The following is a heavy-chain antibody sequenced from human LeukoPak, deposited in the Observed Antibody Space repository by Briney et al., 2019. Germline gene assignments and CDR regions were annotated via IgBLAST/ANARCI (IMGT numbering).Heavy chain of an antibody. J-gene: IGHJ4*02. CDR2: ISGSGDNT. CDR3: AEHKENYGDSCLDDY. D-gene: IGHD4-17*01. V-gene: IGHV3-23*01. CDR1: GSTFSRYW. Sequence: GGSLRLSCAASGSTFSRYWISWVRQAPGKGLEWVSVISGSGDNTYYADSVKGRLTISRDNSKNTLYLQMNSLRGEDTAVYYCAEHKENYGDSCLDDYWGQGTLVTVSS.